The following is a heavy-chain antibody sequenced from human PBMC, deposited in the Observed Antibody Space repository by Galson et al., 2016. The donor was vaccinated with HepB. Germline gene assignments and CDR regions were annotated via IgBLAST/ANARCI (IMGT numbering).Heavy chain of an antibody. CDR3: ARHEPSFCNSGTCYPYYFDY. CDR1: GGSIGSSNYY. V-gene: IGHV4-39*01. CDR2: IYYTGRT. D-gene: IGHD1-26*01. Sequence: SETLSLTCVVSGGSIGSSNYYWGWIRQPPGKALEWLGSIYYTGRTFYNPSPKSRVTIFVDTSGNQFSLRLSSVTAADTAVYYCARHEPSFCNSGTCYPYYFDYWGQGTLVTVSS. J-gene: IGHJ4*02.